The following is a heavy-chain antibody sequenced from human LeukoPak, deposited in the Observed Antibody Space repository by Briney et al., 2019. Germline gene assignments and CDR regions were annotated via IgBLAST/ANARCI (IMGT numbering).Heavy chain of an antibody. J-gene: IGHJ4*02. CDR3: AKGGEEYQLLYPFDY. CDR2: MNPNSGNT. Sequence: ASVKVSCKASGYTFTSYDINWVRQATGQGLEWMGWMNPNSGNTGYAQKFQGRVTITRNTSISTAYMELNSLRAEDTAVYYCAKGGEEYQLLYPFDYWGQGTLVTVSS. D-gene: IGHD2-2*02. V-gene: IGHV1-8*03. CDR1: GYTFTSYD.